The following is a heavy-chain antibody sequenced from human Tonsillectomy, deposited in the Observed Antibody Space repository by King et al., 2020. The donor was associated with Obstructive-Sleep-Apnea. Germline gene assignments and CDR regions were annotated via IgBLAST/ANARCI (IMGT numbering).Heavy chain of an antibody. CDR2: IYHSGST. Sequence: VQLQESGPGLVKPSETLSLTCTVSGYSISSGYYWGWIRQPPGKGLEWIGSIYHSGSTYYNPSLKSRVTISVDTSKNQFSLKLSTVTAADTAVYYCARASLIAAAGTGFVWFAPWGQGTLVTVSS. D-gene: IGHD6-13*01. CDR3: ARASLIAAAGTGFVWFAP. CDR1: GYSISSGYY. V-gene: IGHV4-38-2*02. J-gene: IGHJ5*02.